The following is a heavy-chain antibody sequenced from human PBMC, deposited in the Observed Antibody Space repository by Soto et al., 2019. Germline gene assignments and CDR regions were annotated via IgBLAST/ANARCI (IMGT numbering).Heavy chain of an antibody. Sequence: QVQLVQSGSEVRKPGSSVQVSCKASGGTFYTYTFSWVRQAPGQGLEWMGSITPIYPTTNYAEEFQGRLTVTADGSTNTAYMELNSLTTEDTAVYYCARIPRYSFPTSDGLDSWGQGTLVTVSS. D-gene: IGHD5-18*01. J-gene: IGHJ4*02. CDR1: GGTFYTYT. CDR2: ITPIYPTT. CDR3: ARIPRYSFPTSDGLDS. V-gene: IGHV1-69*15.